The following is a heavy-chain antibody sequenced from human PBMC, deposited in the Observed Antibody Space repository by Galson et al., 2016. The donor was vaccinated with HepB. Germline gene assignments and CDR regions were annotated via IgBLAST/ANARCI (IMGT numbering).Heavy chain of an antibody. CDR2: VRSKLNNDAT. CDR1: GFRLSDSV. J-gene: IGHJ4*02. Sequence: SLRLSCAVSGFRLSDSVMHWVRQASGKGLEWVGRVRSKLNNDATAYAAPVKGRFTISRNDSKNTAYLQMNNLKTDDTARYYCTTARITVAGHEDYWGQGTLVIVSS. V-gene: IGHV3-73*01. CDR3: TTARITVAGHEDY. D-gene: IGHD6-19*01.